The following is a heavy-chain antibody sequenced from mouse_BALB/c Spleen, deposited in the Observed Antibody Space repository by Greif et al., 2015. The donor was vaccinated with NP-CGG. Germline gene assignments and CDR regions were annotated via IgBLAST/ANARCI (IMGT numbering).Heavy chain of an antibody. Sequence: DVLLVESGGGLVQPGGSLKLSCAASGFTFSSYGMYWVRQTPDKRLELVATINSNGGSTYYPDSVKGRFTISRDNAKNPLDLQMGSLKSAGTAMYYCETGCAYWGQGTLVTVSA. CDR3: ETGCAY. V-gene: IGHV5-6-3*01. CDR1: GFTFSSYG. J-gene: IGHJ3*01. CDR2: INSNGGST.